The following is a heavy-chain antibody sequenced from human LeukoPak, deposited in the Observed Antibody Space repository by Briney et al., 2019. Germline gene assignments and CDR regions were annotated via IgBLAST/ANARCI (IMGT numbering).Heavy chain of an antibody. CDR2: ISSSGGAI. D-gene: IGHD3-22*01. J-gene: IGHJ4*02. V-gene: IGHV3-48*03. Sequence: GGSLRFSCAASGFTFSNYEMNWVRQAPGKGLEWVSYISSSGGAIYFADSVKGRFTISRDNAKKSLYLQMKSLRAEDTAVYYCTRGPPNYLESSGYFYLWGQGTLVTVSS. CDR1: GFTFSNYE. CDR3: TRGPPNYLESSGYFYL.